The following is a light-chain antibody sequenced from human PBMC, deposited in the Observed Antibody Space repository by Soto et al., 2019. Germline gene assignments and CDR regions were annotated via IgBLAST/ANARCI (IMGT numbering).Light chain of an antibody. Sequence: QSALTQPRSVSGSPGQSVTISCTGTSSDVGGYNYVSWYQHHPGKAPKFMIYDVSKRPSGVPDRFSGSKSGNTASLTISGLQADDEADYYCCSYTGTYTVVFGGGTKVTVL. J-gene: IGLJ2*01. CDR1: SSDVGGYNY. V-gene: IGLV2-11*01. CDR2: DVS. CDR3: CSYTGTYTVV.